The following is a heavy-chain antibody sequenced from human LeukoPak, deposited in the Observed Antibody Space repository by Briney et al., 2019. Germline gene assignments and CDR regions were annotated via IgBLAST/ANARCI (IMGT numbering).Heavy chain of an antibody. V-gene: IGHV3-21*04. Sequence: GGPLRLSCAASGFTFSVYSMNWVRQAPGKGLEWVSCIDSSSSNINYADSVKGRFTISRDNSKNMVYLQMNSLRDEDTAVYFCAKDGCSGGSCFSHFDYWGQGTLVTVSS. CDR2: IDSSSSNI. J-gene: IGHJ4*02. CDR1: GFTFSVYS. CDR3: AKDGCSGGSCFSHFDY. D-gene: IGHD2-15*01.